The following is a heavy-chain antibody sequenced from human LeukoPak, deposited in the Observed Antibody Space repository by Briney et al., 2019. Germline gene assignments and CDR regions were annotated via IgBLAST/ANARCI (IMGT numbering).Heavy chain of an antibody. D-gene: IGHD6-19*01. V-gene: IGHV4-59*12. CDR1: GGSISTYY. Sequence: SETLSLTCTVSGGSISTYYWSWIRQPPGKGLEWIGYIYHSGSTKYNPSLKSRVTISVDTSKNQFSLKLSSVTAADTAVYYCAREGGAVADAFDIWGQGTMVTVSS. CDR2: IYHSGST. CDR3: AREGGAVADAFDI. J-gene: IGHJ3*02.